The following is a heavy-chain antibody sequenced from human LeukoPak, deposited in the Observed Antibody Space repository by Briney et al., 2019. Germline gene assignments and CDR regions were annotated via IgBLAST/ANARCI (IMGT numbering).Heavy chain of an antibody. D-gene: IGHD2-15*01. CDR3: AKDVYSQDIVVVVAATHFDY. Sequence: PGGSLRLSCAASGFTFDDYAMHWVRQAPGKGLEWVSGISWNSGSIGYADSVKGRFTISRDNAKNSLYLQMNSLRAEDTALYYCAKDVYSQDIVVVVAATHFDYWGQGTLVTVSS. V-gene: IGHV3-9*01. J-gene: IGHJ4*02. CDR1: GFTFDDYA. CDR2: ISWNSGSI.